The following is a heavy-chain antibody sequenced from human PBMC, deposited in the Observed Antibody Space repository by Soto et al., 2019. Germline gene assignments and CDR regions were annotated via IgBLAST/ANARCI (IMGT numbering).Heavy chain of an antibody. Sequence: ASVKVSCKASGYTFTSYGISWVRQAPGQGLEWMGWISAYNGNTNYAQKLQGRVTMTTDTSTSTAYMELRSLRSDDTAVYYCARRTDNYDFWSGYYVRPYYYYGMDVWGQGTTVTVSS. CDR1: GYTFTSYG. CDR3: ARRTDNYDFWSGYYVRPYYYYGMDV. D-gene: IGHD3-3*01. J-gene: IGHJ6*02. CDR2: ISAYNGNT. V-gene: IGHV1-18*01.